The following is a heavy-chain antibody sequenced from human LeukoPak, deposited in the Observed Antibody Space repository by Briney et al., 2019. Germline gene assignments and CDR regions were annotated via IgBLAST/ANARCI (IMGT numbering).Heavy chain of an antibody. J-gene: IGHJ4*02. CDR1: GGTFSSYA. V-gene: IGHV1-2*02. D-gene: IGHD3-22*01. CDR3: ARLNEEGYYYDSSGYGTLDY. CDR2: INPNSGGT. Sequence: ASVKVSCKASGGTFSSYAISWVRQAPGQGLEWMGWINPNSGGTNYAQKFQGRVTMTRDTSISTAYMELSRLRSDDTAVYYCARLNEEGYYYDSSGYGTLDYWGQGTLVTVSS.